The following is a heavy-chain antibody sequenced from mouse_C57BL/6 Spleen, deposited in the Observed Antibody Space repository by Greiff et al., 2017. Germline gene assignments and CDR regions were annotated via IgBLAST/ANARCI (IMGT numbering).Heavy chain of an antibody. CDR3: TREHYYGSSYDYAMDY. CDR2: ISSGGDYI. J-gene: IGHJ4*01. V-gene: IGHV5-9-1*02. Sequence: EVQLVESGEGLVKPGGSLKLSCAASGFTFSSYAMSWVRQTPEKRLEWVAYISSGGDYIYYADTVKGRFTISRDNARNTLYLQMSSLKSEDTAMYYCTREHYYGSSYDYAMDYWGQGTSVTVSS. CDR1: GFTFSSYA. D-gene: IGHD1-1*01.